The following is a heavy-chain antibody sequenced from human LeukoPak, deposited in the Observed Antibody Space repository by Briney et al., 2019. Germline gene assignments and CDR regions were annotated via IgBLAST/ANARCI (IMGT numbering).Heavy chain of an antibody. CDR2: IRQDGGET. Sequence: GGSLRLSCAASGFTFSSFWMTWVRQAPGKGLEWVAYIRQDGGETYYVDSVKGRFTISRDNAKTSLYLQMTSLRAEDAAVYYCARRYHFDSSGLHWRSPFDIWGQGTMVAVSS. V-gene: IGHV3-7*01. D-gene: IGHD3-22*01. J-gene: IGHJ3*02. CDR3: ARRYHFDSSGLHWRSPFDI. CDR1: GFTFSSFW.